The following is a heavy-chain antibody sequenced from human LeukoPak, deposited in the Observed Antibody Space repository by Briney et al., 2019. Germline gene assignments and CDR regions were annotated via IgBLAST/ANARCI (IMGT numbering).Heavy chain of an antibody. D-gene: IGHD6-13*01. V-gene: IGHV4-39*07. CDR3: ARAYGSSWYALGY. Sequence: ASETLSLTCTVSGGSISSSSYYWGWIRQPPGKGLEWIGSIYYSGSTYYNPSLKSRVTISVDTSKNQFSLKLSSVTAADTAVYYCARAYGSSWYALGYWGQGTLVTVSS. CDR2: IYYSGST. CDR1: GGSISSSSYY. J-gene: IGHJ4*02.